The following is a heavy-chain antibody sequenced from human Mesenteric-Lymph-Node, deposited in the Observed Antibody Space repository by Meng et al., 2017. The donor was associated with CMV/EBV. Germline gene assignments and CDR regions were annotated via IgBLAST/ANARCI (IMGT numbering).Heavy chain of an antibody. Sequence: SETLSLTCTVSGGPISSSRYYWGWIRQPPGKGLEWIGSIYYSGNTYYNPSLKSRVTISVDTSKNQFSLKRSSVTAADTAVYYCARGEGAYCSSTSCQDAFDIWGQGTMVTVSS. CDR1: GGPISSSRYY. J-gene: IGHJ3*02. V-gene: IGHV4-39*07. D-gene: IGHD2-2*01. CDR2: IYYSGNT. CDR3: ARGEGAYCSSTSCQDAFDI.